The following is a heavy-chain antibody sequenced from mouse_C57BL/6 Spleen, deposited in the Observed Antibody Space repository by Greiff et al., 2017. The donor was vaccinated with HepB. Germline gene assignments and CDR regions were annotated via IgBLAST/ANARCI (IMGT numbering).Heavy chain of an antibody. J-gene: IGHJ1*03. D-gene: IGHD2-4*01. CDR1: GYTFTSYW. CDR2: IDPSDSYT. Sequence: VQLQQPGAELVRPGTSVKLSCKASGYTFTSYWMHWVKQRPGQGLEWIGVIDPSDSYTNYNQKFKGKATLTVDTSSSTAYMQLSSLTSEDSAVYYCARSGGLGGYFDVWGTGTTVTVSS. V-gene: IGHV1-59*01. CDR3: ARSGGLGGYFDV.